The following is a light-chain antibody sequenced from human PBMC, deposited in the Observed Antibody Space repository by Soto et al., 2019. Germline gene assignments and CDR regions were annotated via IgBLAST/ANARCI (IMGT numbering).Light chain of an antibody. CDR1: QGISSH. CDR3: QQYISYPLT. Sequence: AIRMTQSPSSFSASTGDRVTITCRASQGISSHLAWYQLKPGKAPRLLIYTASYLESGVPSRFSGSGSGRDFTLTISCLQSEDFAVYYCQQYISYPLTFGGGTKVEIK. CDR2: TAS. V-gene: IGKV1-8*01. J-gene: IGKJ4*01.